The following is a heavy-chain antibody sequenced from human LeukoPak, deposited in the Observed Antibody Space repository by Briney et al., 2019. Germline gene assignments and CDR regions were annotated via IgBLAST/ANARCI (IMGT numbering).Heavy chain of an antibody. Sequence: TGGSLRRSCAASGFTFSDYYMSWIRQAPGKGLGWVSYISSSWSTIYYAVSVKGRFTISRENAKNSLYRQMNSQRAEYTAVYCCARGRQLFDYWGQGTLVTVSS. CDR1: GFTFSDYY. J-gene: IGHJ4*02. CDR3: ARGRQLFDY. CDR2: ISSSWSTI. D-gene: IGHD2-2*01. V-gene: IGHV3-11*04.